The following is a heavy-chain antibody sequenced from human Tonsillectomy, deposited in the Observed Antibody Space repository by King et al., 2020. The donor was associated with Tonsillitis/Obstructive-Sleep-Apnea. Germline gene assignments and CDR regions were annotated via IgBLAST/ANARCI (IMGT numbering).Heavy chain of an antibody. J-gene: IGHJ6*03. D-gene: IGHD6-13*01. CDR2: SSSRGSTI. Sequence: HVQLVESGGGLVKPGGSLRLSCATSGFTFSDFYMSWIRQAPGKGLEWVSYSSSRGSTIYYADSVKGRFTISRDNAKNSLYLQMNSLRAEDTAVYYCAGGYSSSGSSRYYYYMDVWGEGTAVTVPS. V-gene: IGHV3-11*01. CDR3: AGGYSSSGSSRYYYYMDV. CDR1: GFTFSDFY.